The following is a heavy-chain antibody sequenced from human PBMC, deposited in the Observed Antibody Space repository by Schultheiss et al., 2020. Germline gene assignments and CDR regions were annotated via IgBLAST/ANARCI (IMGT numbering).Heavy chain of an antibody. Sequence: GSLRLSCTVSGGSISSYYWSWIRQPPGKGLEWIGEINHSGSTNYNPSLKSRVTISVDTSKNQFSLKLSSVTAADTAVYYCARGEGCSGGSCYPAYWGQGTLVTVSS. CDR3: ARGEGCSGGSCYPAY. J-gene: IGHJ4*02. CDR2: INHSGST. D-gene: IGHD2-15*01. V-gene: IGHV4-34*01. CDR1: GGSISSYY.